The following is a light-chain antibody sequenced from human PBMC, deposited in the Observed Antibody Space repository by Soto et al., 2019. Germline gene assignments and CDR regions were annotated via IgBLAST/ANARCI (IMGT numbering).Light chain of an antibody. CDR1: SSNIGNNA. CDR2: YDD. Sequence: QSVLTQPPSVSDAPRQRVTISCSGSSSNIGNNAVNWYQQLPGKAPKLLIYYDDLLPSGVSNRFSGSKSGTSASLAISGLQSEDEADYYCAAWYDSLNAWVFGGGTKVTVL. V-gene: IGLV1-36*01. J-gene: IGLJ3*02. CDR3: AAWYDSLNAWV.